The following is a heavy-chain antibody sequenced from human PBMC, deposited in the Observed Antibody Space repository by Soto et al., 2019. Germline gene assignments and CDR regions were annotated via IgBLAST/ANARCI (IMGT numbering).Heavy chain of an antibody. CDR3: ARDGSVTPARNYFDY. CDR1: GFTFSSYA. D-gene: IGHD2-21*02. CDR2: ISYGGKND. V-gene: IGHV3-30*04. Sequence: QVQLVESGGGVVQPGRSLRLSCAASGFTFSSYAIHWVRQAPGKGLEWVAIISYGGKNDYFADSVKGRFTISRDNSKNTLYLQMNSLRPEDTAIYYCARDGSVTPARNYFDYWGQGALVTVSS. J-gene: IGHJ4*02.